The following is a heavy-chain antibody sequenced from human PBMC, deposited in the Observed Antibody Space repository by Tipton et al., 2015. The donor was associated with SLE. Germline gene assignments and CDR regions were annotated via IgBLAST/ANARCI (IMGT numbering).Heavy chain of an antibody. CDR3: ARIRKGYSSGPFDY. J-gene: IGHJ4*02. CDR1: GGSISSSSYY. CDR2: IYYSGST. D-gene: IGHD6-25*01. V-gene: IGHV4-39*07. Sequence: TLSLTCTVSGGSISSSSYYWGWIRQPPGKGLEWIGYIYYSGSTYYNPSLKSRVTISVDTSKNQFSLKLSSVTAADTAVYYCARIRKGYSSGPFDYWGQGTLVTVSS.